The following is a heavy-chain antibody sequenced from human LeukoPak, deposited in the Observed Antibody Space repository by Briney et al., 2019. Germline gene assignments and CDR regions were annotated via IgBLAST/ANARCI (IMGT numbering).Heavy chain of an antibody. Sequence: GGSLRPSCAASGFTFSSYWMTWVRQAPGMGLEWVANIKEDGSEKYYVDSVKGRFTISRDNAKNSLYLQMNSLRAEDTAVYYCASADSTGAFDIWGQGTMVTVS. CDR1: GFTFSSYW. CDR2: IKEDGSEK. D-gene: IGHD3-22*01. V-gene: IGHV3-7*01. J-gene: IGHJ3*02. CDR3: ASADSTGAFDI.